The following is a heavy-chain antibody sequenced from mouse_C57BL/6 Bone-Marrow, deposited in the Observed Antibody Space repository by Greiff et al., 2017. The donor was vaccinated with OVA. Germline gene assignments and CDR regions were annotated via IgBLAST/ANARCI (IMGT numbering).Heavy chain of an antibody. CDR1: GYSITSCYY. J-gene: IGHJ4*01. V-gene: IGHV3-6*01. CDR3: ARDRPLYDLYAMDY. CDR2: LSYDGSN. D-gene: IGHD2-4*01. Sequence: DVQLQEPGPGLVKPSQSLSFTCSVTGYSITSCYYWNWIRQFPGNKLEWMGYLSYDGSNNYNPSLKNRISITRDTSKNQFFLTLNSVTTEDTATYYCARDRPLYDLYAMDYWGQGTSVTVSS.